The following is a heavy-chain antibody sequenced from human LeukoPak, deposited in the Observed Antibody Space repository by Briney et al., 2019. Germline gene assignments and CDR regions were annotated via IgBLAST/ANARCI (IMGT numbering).Heavy chain of an antibody. CDR1: GFTFADYA. CDR2: ISWNSGVI. V-gene: IGHV3-9*03. J-gene: IGHJ2*01. Sequence: GGSLRLSRAASGFTFADYAMHWVRQAPGKGLEWVSVISWNSGVIGYADSVKGRFTISRDNAENSLYLQMSSLRAEDMALYYCAKGFGPMDDWYFDLWGRGTLVTVSS. CDR3: AKGFGPMDDWYFDL. D-gene: IGHD3-10*01.